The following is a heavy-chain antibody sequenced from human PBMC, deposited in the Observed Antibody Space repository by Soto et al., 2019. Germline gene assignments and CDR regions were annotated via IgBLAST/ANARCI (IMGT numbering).Heavy chain of an antibody. J-gene: IGHJ6*02. Sequence: SVEVSCKASGGTFSSYAISWVRQAPGQGLEWMGGIIPIFGTADYAQKFQGRVTITADESTSTAYMELSSLTSEDTAVYYFARVRTHRSHEPIHVWGPGTTRTVS. CDR3: ARVRTHRSHEPIHV. V-gene: IGHV1-69*13. CDR1: GGTFSSYA. D-gene: IGHD2-21*01. CDR2: IIPIFGTA.